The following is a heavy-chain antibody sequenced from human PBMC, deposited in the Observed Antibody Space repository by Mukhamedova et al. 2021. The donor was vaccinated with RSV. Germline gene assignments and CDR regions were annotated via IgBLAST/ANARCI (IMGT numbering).Heavy chain of an antibody. Sequence: SGSIGYADSVKGRFTISRDNAKNSLYLQMNSLRAEDTALYYCAKDSGGFGGLSWAFDIWGQGTMVTVSS. CDR3: AKDSGGFGGLSWAFDI. D-gene: IGHD3-10*01. CDR2: SGSI. J-gene: IGHJ3*02. V-gene: IGHV3-9*01.